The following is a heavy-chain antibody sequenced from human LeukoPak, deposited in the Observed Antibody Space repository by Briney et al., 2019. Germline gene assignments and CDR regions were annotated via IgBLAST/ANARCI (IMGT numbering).Heavy chain of an antibody. CDR2: IKSKTDGGTT. Sequence: GRSLRLSCSASGFTFTNAWMSWVRQAPGKGLEWVGLIKSKTDGGTTDYAAPVQGRFTISRDDSNNTLHLQMSSLKTEDTGVYYCATVYWYFDLWGPGTLLSVSA. V-gene: IGHV3-15*01. CDR1: GFTFTNAW. J-gene: IGHJ2*01. CDR3: ATVYWYFDL.